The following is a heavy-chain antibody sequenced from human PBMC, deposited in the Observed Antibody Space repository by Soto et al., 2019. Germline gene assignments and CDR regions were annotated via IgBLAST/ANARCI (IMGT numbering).Heavy chain of an antibody. D-gene: IGHD3-16*01. CDR1: GGSFSGYY. V-gene: IGHV4-34*01. CDR3: ARGRPPPLRRGRRIFDY. CDR2: INHSGST. Sequence: QVQLQQWGAGLLKPSETLSLTCAVYGGSFSGYYWSWIRQPPGKGLEGIGEINHSGSTNYNPSLKSRVTISVDTSKNPFSLKLSSVTAAYTAVYYCARGRPPPLRRGRRIFDYWGQGTLVTVSS. J-gene: IGHJ4*02.